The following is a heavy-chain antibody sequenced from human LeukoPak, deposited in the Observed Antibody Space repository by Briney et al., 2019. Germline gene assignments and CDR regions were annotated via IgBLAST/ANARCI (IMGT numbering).Heavy chain of an antibody. V-gene: IGHV3-30*03. CDR1: GFTFSSYG. D-gene: IGHD5-18*01. Sequence: PGGSLRLSCAASGFTFSSYGMHWVRQAPGKGLEWVAVISYDGSNKYYADSVKGRFTISRDNSKNTLYPQMNSLRAEDTAVYYCAISGYSYDRTPDYWGQGTLVTVSS. CDR3: AISGYSYDRTPDY. CDR2: ISYDGSNK. J-gene: IGHJ4*02.